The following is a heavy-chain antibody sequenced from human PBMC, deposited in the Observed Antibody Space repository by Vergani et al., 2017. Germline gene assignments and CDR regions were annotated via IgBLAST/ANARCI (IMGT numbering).Heavy chain of an antibody. D-gene: IGHD2-15*01. CDR3: ARDRPYFRVAADYGHYYYGMDV. Sequence: EVQLVESGGGLVQPGGSLRLSCAASGFTFSSYSMNWVRQAPGKGLEWVSYISSSSSTIYYADSVKGRFTISRDNAKNSLYLQMNSLRAEDTAVYYCARDRPYFRVAADYGHYYYGMDVWGQ. J-gene: IGHJ6*02. CDR1: GFTFSSYS. V-gene: IGHV3-48*01. CDR2: ISSSSSTI.